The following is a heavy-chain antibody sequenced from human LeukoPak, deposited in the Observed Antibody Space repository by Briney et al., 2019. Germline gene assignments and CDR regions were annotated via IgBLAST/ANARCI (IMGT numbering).Heavy chain of an antibody. CDR2: ISSSSSTI. Sequence: PGGSLRLSCAASGFTFSSYSMNWVRQAPGKGLEWVSYISSSSSTIYYADSVKGRFTISRDNAKNSLYLQMNSLRAEDTAVYYCARGTGWELLGGDFDYWGQGTLVTVSS. CDR1: GFTFSSYS. J-gene: IGHJ4*02. CDR3: ARGTGWELLGGDFDY. V-gene: IGHV3-48*04. D-gene: IGHD1-26*01.